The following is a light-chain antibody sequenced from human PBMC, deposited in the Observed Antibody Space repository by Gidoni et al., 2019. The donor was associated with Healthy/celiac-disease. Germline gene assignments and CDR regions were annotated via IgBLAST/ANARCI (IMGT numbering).Light chain of an antibody. CDR3: QQSYSTPYT. J-gene: IGKJ2*01. V-gene: IGKV1-39*01. CDR2: AAS. Sequence: DIQMTQSPSSLSASVGDRVTITCRASQSISSYLNWYQQKPGKAPKLLIYAASSLQSGVPSRFSGSGSGTDFTLTISSLPPEDFATYYCQQSYSTPYTFGQXTKLGIK. CDR1: QSISSY.